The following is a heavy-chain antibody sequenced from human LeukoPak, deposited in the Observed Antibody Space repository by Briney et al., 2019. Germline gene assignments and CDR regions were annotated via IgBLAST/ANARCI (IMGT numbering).Heavy chain of an antibody. CDR3: ARGRHYYDSSDYYYEGDAFDI. D-gene: IGHD3-22*01. CDR1: GYTFTSYD. V-gene: IGHV1-8*01. CDR2: MNPNSGNT. Sequence: ASVKVSCKASGYTFTSYDINWVRQATGQGLEWMGWMNPNSGNTGYAQKFQGRVTMTRNTSIGTAYMELSSLRSEDTAVYYCARGRHYYDSSDYYYEGDAFDIWGQGTMVTVSS. J-gene: IGHJ3*02.